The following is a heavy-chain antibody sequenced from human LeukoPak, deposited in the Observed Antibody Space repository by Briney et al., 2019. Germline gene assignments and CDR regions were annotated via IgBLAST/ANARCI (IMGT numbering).Heavy chain of an antibody. V-gene: IGHV1-69*05. CDR1: GGTFSSYA. CDR2: IIPIFGTA. D-gene: IGHD3-10*01. CDR3: ARRGPTSGSHYFDY. J-gene: IGHJ4*02. Sequence: ASVKVSCKASGGTFSSYAISWVRQAPGQGLEWMGGIIPIFGTANYAQKFQGRVTITTDESTSTAYMELSSLKSEDTAVYYCARRGPTSGSHYFDYWGQGTLVTVSS.